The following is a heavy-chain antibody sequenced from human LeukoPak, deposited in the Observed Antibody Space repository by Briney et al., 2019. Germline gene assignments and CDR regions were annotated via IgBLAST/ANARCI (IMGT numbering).Heavy chain of an antibody. V-gene: IGHV7-4-1*02. D-gene: IGHD3-10*01. CDR3: ARAELLWFGESNMDV. J-gene: IGHJ6*04. CDR1: GYTFTSYA. Sequence: ASVKVSCKASGYTFTSYAMNWVQQAPGHRLEWMGWINTNTGNLTYAPGFTRRFVFSLDTYVSTAYLQISSLKAEDTAVYYCARAELLWFGESNMDVWGKGTTVTVSS. CDR2: INTNTGNL.